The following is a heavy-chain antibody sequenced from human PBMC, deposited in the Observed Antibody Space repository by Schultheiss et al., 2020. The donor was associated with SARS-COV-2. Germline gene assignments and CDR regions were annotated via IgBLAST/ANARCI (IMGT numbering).Heavy chain of an antibody. V-gene: IGHV4-61*08. CDR3: ARETNGDPYYFDY. Sequence: SETLSLTCTVSGGSISSGDYYWSWIRQPPGKGLEWIGYIYYSGSTNYNPSLKSRVTISVDTSKNQFSLKLSSVTAADTAVYYCARETNGDPYYFDYWGQGTLVTVSS. CDR2: IYYSGST. D-gene: IGHD4-17*01. CDR1: GGSISSGDYY. J-gene: IGHJ4*02.